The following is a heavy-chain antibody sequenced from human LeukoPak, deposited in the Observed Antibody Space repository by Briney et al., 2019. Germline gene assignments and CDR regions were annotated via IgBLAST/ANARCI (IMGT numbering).Heavy chain of an antibody. J-gene: IGHJ5*02. Sequence: GGSLRLSCAASGFTFSAYNMNWVRQAPGKGLEWVSYISSSSGSIYYADSVKGRFTISRDNAKNSLYLQMNSLRDEDSAVYYCARDSPHRGNCFDPWGQGSLVTVSS. V-gene: IGHV3-48*02. CDR1: GFTFSAYN. CDR2: ISSSSGSI. CDR3: ARDSPHRGNCFDP.